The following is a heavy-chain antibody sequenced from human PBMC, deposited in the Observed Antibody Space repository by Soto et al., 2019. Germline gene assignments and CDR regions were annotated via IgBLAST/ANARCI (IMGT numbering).Heavy chain of an antibody. Sequence: QVQLVQSGAELKKPGSSVKVSCKASGGTFSSFGISWVRQAPGQGLEWMGGIIPVFGRPNYAQRLRGRLTITADESTNTGYMELIDLRSEDTAVYYCAREGSGYNFWGQGTQVTVSS. CDR1: GGTFSSFG. CDR3: AREGSGYNF. V-gene: IGHV1-69*01. D-gene: IGHD5-12*01. CDR2: IIPVFGRP. J-gene: IGHJ1*01.